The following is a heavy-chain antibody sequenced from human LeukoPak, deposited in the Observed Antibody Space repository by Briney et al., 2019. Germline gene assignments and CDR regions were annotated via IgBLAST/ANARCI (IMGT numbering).Heavy chain of an antibody. CDR3: VRQPDV. V-gene: IGHV5-51*01. J-gene: IGHJ6*02. CDR2: IYPHDSDT. Sequence: GESLKISCKGFGFTFISYWIGWVRQMPGKGLEWMAIIYPHDSDTRYSPSFQGQVSISADKSINTAYLQWSSLKASDTAMYYCVRQPDVWGQGTSVTVSS. CDR1: GFTFISYW.